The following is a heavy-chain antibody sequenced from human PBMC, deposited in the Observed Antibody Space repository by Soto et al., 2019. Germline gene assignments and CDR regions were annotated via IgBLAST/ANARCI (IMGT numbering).Heavy chain of an antibody. J-gene: IGHJ5*02. V-gene: IGHV4-59*01. CDR3: ARAYYDSSGLNWFDP. D-gene: IGHD3-22*01. CDR1: GGSISSYY. Sequence: PSETLSLTCTVSGGSISSYYWSWIRQPPGKGLERIGYIYYSGSTNYNPSLKSRVTISVDTSKNQFSLKLSSVTAADTAVYYCARAYYDSSGLNWFDPRGQGTLVTV. CDR2: IYYSGST.